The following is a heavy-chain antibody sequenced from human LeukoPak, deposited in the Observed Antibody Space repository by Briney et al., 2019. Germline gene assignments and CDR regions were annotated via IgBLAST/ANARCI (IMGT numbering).Heavy chain of an antibody. D-gene: IGHD5-24*01. V-gene: IGHV3-74*01. CDR1: GFTLNNYW. Sequence: PGGSLRLSCAGSGFTLNNYWMHWVRQAPGKWLVWVSRIHSDGRVTTYGDSVRGRFTISKDSARNTLYLQMNTLRVEDTAVYYCARAQDTYNSLYFDYWGQGALVTVSS. J-gene: IGHJ4*02. CDR2: IHSDGRVT. CDR3: ARAQDTYNSLYFDY.